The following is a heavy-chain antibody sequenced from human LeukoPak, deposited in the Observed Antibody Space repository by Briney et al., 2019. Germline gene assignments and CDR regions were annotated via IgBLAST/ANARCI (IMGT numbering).Heavy chain of an antibody. CDR1: GYTFTGYY. D-gene: IGHD1-26*01. CDR2: INPNSGGT. Sequence: ASVKVSCKASGYTFTGYYMHWVRQAPGQGLEWMGWINPNSGGTNYAQKFQGRVTMTRDTSISTAYMELSRLRSDDTAVYYCARLREPSYLDFDYWGQGTLVTVSS. CDR3: ARLREPSYLDFDY. V-gene: IGHV1-2*02. J-gene: IGHJ4*02.